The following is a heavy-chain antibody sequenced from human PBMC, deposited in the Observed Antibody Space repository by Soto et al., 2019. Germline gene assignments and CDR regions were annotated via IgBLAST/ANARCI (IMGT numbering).Heavy chain of an antibody. V-gene: IGHV2-5*02. J-gene: IGHJ3*01. CDR1: GFSLSDDGVG. Sequence: QITLKESGPTLVQPTQTLPLTCTFSGFSLSDDGVGVGWIRQPPGKALEWLALIYWDDDKRYRPSLKSRLTITKDTSKNQVVLTMTNMVPVDTATYYCAHAYGGTSWPNDAFDVWGQGTVVTVSS. D-gene: IGHD2-2*01. CDR2: IYWDDDK. CDR3: AHAYGGTSWPNDAFDV.